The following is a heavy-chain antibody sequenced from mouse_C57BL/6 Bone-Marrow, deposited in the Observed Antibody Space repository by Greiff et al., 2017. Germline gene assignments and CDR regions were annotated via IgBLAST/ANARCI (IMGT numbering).Heavy chain of an antibody. V-gene: IGHV14-2*01. J-gene: IGHJ2*01. Sequence: EVPLQQSGAELVKPGASVKLSCTASGFNIKDYYMHWVKQRTEQGLEWIGRIDPEDGETKYAPKFQGKATITAETSSNTAYLQLSSLTSEDTAVCYCARWITTVVALDYWGQGTTLTVSS. CDR2: IDPEDGET. D-gene: IGHD1-1*01. CDR1: GFNIKDYY. CDR3: ARWITTVVALDY.